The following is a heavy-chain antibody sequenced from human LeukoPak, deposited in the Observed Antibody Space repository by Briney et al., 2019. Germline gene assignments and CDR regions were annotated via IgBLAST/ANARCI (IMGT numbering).Heavy chain of an antibody. CDR1: GFTFSSYS. Sequence: GGSLRLSCAASGFTFSSYSMNWVRQAPGKGLEWVANINPDGSDKHHVDSVKGRFRISRDNAENSLYLQMDSLRAEDTAVYYCARHLDWAFDYWGQGTLVTVSS. V-gene: IGHV3-7*01. D-gene: IGHD2-21*01. CDR3: ARHLDWAFDY. CDR2: INPDGSDK. J-gene: IGHJ4*02.